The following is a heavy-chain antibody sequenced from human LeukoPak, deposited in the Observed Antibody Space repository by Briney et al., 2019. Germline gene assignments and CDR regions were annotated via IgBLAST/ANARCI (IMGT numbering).Heavy chain of an antibody. D-gene: IGHD3-10*01. CDR2: IYYSGST. V-gene: IGHV4-39*01. CDR3: ARPVGRRAYWYFDL. Sequence: SETLSLTCTVSGGSISSSSYYWGWIRQPPGKGLEWIGSIYYSGSTYYNPSLKSRVPISVDTSKNQFSLKLSSVTAADTAVYYCARPVGRRAYWYFDLWGRGTLVTVSS. J-gene: IGHJ2*01. CDR1: GGSISSSSYY.